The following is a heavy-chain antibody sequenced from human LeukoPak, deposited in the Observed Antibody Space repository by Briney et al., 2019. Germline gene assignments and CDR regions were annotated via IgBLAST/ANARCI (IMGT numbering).Heavy chain of an antibody. CDR3: AREDVDTANKKQ. Sequence: SVKVSCKACGGTFSSYAISWVRQAPGQGLELMGGIIPIFGTANYAQKFQGRVTITADESTSTAYMELSSLRSEDTAVYYCAREDVDTANKKQWGQGTLVTVYS. CDR1: GGTFSSYA. J-gene: IGHJ4*02. CDR2: IIPIFGTA. V-gene: IGHV1-69*13. D-gene: IGHD5-18*01.